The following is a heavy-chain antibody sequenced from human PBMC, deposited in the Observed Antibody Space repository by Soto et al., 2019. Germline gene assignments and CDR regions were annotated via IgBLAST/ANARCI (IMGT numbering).Heavy chain of an antibody. CDR2: IIPMFGIA. J-gene: IGHJ4*02. D-gene: IGHD4-17*01. V-gene: IGHV1-69*02. CDR3: ARGYGDSHDY. CDR1: GGTFSSYT. Sequence: QVQLVQSGAEVKKPGSSVKVSCKASGGTFSSYTISWVRQAPGQGLEWMGRIIPMFGIANYAQKFQGRVPISXDKSTSTAYMELSSLRSEDTAVYYCARGYGDSHDYWGQGTLVTVSS.